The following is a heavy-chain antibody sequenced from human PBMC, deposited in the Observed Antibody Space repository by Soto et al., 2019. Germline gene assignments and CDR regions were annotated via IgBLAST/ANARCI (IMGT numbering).Heavy chain of an antibody. CDR2: INHSGST. D-gene: IGHD5-18*01. J-gene: IGHJ6*02. CDR1: GGSFSGYY. Sequence: SETLSLTCAVYGGSFSGYYWSWIRQPPGKGLEWIGEINHSGSTNYNPSLKSRVTISVDTSKNQFSLKLSSVTAADTAVYYCARGPFAAMVSDYYYYGMDVWGQGTTVTVSS. V-gene: IGHV4-34*01. CDR3: ARGPFAAMVSDYYYYGMDV.